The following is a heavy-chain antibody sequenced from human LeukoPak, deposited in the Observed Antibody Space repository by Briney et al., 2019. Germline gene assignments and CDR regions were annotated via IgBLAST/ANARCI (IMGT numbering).Heavy chain of an antibody. Sequence: AGGSLRLSCAASGFTLSSYSMNWVRQAPGKGLEWVSAISGSGGVTYYADSVKGRFTISRDNSNNTLYLQMNSLRAEDTAVYYCAKDPDCTSGVCYTFFDYWGQGTLVTVSS. V-gene: IGHV3-23*01. CDR3: AKDPDCTSGVCYTFFDY. CDR1: GFTLSSYS. J-gene: IGHJ4*02. CDR2: ISGSGGVT. D-gene: IGHD2-8*01.